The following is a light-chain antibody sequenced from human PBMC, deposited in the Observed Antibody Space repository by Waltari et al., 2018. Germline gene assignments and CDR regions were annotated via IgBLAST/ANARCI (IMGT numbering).Light chain of an antibody. Sequence: HSALTQPAPAPGSSGQSCPTSCTASSSDAGGDGSVAWYEDHPGQAPKVIIYDVNKRPSGVSDRFSGSKSGNTASLTISGLQAEDEATFYCSSQSTKNGVIFGGGTKVTVL. CDR3: SSQSTKNGVI. CDR1: SSDAGGDGS. V-gene: IGLV2-14*03. J-gene: IGLJ2*01. CDR2: DVN.